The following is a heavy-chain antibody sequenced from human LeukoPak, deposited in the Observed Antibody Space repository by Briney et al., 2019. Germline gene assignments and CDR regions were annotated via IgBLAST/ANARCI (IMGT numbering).Heavy chain of an antibody. Sequence: GGSLRLSCAASKFTFRSYAMTWFRQAPGQGLEWVSSIRGSDGRTFYADSVKGRFTISRDNAKNTLYLQMNSLRAEDTAVYYCAKDPNGDYIGAFDIWGQGIMVTVSS. CDR2: IRGSDGRT. V-gene: IGHV3-23*01. J-gene: IGHJ3*02. CDR1: KFTFRSYA. D-gene: IGHD2-8*01. CDR3: AKDPNGDYIGAFDI.